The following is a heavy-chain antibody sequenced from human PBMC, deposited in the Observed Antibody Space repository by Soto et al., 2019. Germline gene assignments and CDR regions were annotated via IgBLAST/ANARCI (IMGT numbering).Heavy chain of an antibody. CDR2: ISYDGSNK. CDR3: AKVLDSSGWYLRYYFDY. J-gene: IGHJ4*02. V-gene: IGHV3-30*18. CDR1: GFTFSSYG. D-gene: IGHD6-19*01. Sequence: GGSLRLSCAASGFTFSSYGMHWVRQAPGKGLEWVAVISYDGSNKYYADSVKGRFTISRDNSKNTLYLQMNSLRAEDTAVYYCAKVLDSSGWYLRYYFDYWGQGTLVTVSS.